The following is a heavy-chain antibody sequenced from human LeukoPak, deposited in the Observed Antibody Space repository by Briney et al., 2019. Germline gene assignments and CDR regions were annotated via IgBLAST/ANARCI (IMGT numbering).Heavy chain of an antibody. CDR1: GFTFSSYG. J-gene: IGHJ4*02. Sequence: GGSLRLSCAASGFTFSSYGMSWVRQAPGKGLEWVSAISGSGGSTYYADSVKGRFTISRDNAKNSLYLQMNSLRAEDTAVYYCARDGILWFGELFPFDYWGQGTLVTVSS. CDR2: ISGSGGST. V-gene: IGHV3-23*01. D-gene: IGHD3-10*01. CDR3: ARDGILWFGELFPFDY.